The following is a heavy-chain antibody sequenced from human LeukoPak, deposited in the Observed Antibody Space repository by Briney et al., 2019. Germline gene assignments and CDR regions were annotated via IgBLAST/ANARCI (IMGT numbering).Heavy chain of an antibody. J-gene: IGHJ4*02. CDR2: ISYDRNNK. CDR1: GFTFSSYG. CDR3: AKQGSCSGGSCYPHHFDS. V-gene: IGHV3-30*18. Sequence: GGSLRLSCAASGFTFSSYGMHWVRQAPGKGLEWVAIISYDRNNKDYADSMKGRFTISRDNSKNTLYLQMNSLRAEDTAVYYCAKQGSCSGGSCYPHHFDSWGQGTLVTVSS. D-gene: IGHD2-15*01.